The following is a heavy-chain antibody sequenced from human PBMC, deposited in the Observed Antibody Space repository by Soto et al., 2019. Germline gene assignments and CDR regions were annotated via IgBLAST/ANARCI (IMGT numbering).Heavy chain of an antibody. J-gene: IGHJ4*02. CDR3: ARAYAAFYYFDY. V-gene: IGHV4-34*01. Sequence: SETLSLTCAVYGGSFSGYYWSWIRQPPGKGLEWIGEINHSGSTNYNPSLKSRVTISVDTSKNQFSLKLSSETAADTAVYYCARAYAAFYYFDYWGQGTLVPVSS. CDR1: GGSFSGYY. D-gene: IGHD4-17*01. CDR2: INHSGST.